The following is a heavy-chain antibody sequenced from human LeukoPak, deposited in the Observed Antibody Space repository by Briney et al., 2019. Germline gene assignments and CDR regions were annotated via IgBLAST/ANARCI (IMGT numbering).Heavy chain of an antibody. Sequence: GGSLRLSCAASGFTFDDYAMHWVRQAPGKGLEWVSCISWNSGTIGYADSVKGRFTISRDNAKNSLYLQMNSLRAEDTALYYCAKAVIAVAATRGYYFDYWGQGILVTVSS. CDR3: AKAVIAVAATRGYYFDY. V-gene: IGHV3-9*01. D-gene: IGHD6-19*01. CDR1: GFTFDDYA. CDR2: ISWNSGTI. J-gene: IGHJ4*02.